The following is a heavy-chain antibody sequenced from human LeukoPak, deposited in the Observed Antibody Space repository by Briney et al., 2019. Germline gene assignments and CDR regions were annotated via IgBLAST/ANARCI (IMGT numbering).Heavy chain of an antibody. Sequence: ASVKVSCKASGYTFTSYGISWVRQAPGQGLEWMGWISAYNGNTNYAQKLQGRVTMTTDTSTSTAYMELRSLRSDDTAVYYCAREQQPHGGYYYYYMDVWGKGTTVTVSS. CDR2: ISAYNGNT. J-gene: IGHJ6*03. CDR3: AREQQPHGGYYYYYMDV. CDR1: GYTFTSYG. V-gene: IGHV1-18*01. D-gene: IGHD3-16*01.